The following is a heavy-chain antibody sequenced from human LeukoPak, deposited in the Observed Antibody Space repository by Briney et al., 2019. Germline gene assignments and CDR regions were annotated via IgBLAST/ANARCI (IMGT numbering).Heavy chain of an antibody. V-gene: IGHV3-48*01. CDR1: GFTFSSYS. CDR3: ATYYYDSSGYFSHPSSFDY. J-gene: IGHJ4*02. D-gene: IGHD3-22*01. Sequence: GGSLRLSCAAPGFTFSSYSMNWVRQAPGKGLEWVSYISSSSSTIYYADSVKGRFTISRDNAKNSLYLQMNSLRAEDTAVYYCATYYYDSSGYFSHPSSFDYWGQGTLVTVSS. CDR2: ISSSSSTI.